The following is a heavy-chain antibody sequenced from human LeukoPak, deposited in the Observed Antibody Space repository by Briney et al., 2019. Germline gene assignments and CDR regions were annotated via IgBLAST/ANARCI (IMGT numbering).Heavy chain of an antibody. CDR1: GGSISSGGYY. Sequence: SETLSLTCTVSGGSISSGGYYWSWIRQHPGKGLEWIGYIYYSGSTYYNPSLKSRVTISVDTSKNQFSLKLSSVTAADTAVYYCARDYYDSSGYVCAFDIWGQGTMVTVPT. CDR2: IYYSGST. CDR3: ARDYYDSSGYVCAFDI. D-gene: IGHD3-22*01. J-gene: IGHJ3*02. V-gene: IGHV4-31*03.